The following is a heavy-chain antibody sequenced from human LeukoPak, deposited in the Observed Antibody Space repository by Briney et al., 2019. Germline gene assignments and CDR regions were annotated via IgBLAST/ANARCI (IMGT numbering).Heavy chain of an antibody. V-gene: IGHV3-74*01. J-gene: IGHJ4*02. CDR3: ARDADLMTEHVLLWFGELDYFDY. D-gene: IGHD3-10*01. CDR2: INSDGSYA. CDR1: GFTFSSYW. Sequence: GGSLRLSCAASGFTFSSYWMHWVRQAPGKGLVWVSRINSDGSYASYADSVKGRFTISRDNAKNSLYLQMNSLRAEDTAVYYCARDADLMTEHVLLWFGELDYFDYWGQGTLVTVSS.